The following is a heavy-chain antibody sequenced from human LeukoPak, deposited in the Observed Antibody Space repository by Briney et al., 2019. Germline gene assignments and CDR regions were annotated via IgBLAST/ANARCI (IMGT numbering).Heavy chain of an antibody. V-gene: IGHV3-48*04. CDR2: ISSSSSTI. D-gene: IGHD5-24*01. CDR3: AIDHLPDGWQARGAAFDI. CDR1: GFTFSSYS. J-gene: IGHJ3*02. Sequence: GGSLRLSCAASGFTFSSYSMNWVRQAPGKGLEWVSYISSSSSTIYYADSVKGRFTISRDNAKNSLYLQLNSLRAEDTAVYYCAIDHLPDGWQARGAAFDIWGQGTMVTVSS.